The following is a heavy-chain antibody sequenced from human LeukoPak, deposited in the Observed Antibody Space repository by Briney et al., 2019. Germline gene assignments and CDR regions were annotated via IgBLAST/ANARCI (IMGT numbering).Heavy chain of an antibody. Sequence: GGSLRLSCAASGLTFSSYEMNWVRQAPGKGLEWVSYISSSGTTIYYADSVKGRFTISRDNAKNSLYLQMNSLRAEDTAVYYCARDPGIAVPLYYFDYWGQGTLVTVSS. J-gene: IGHJ4*02. CDR3: ARDPGIAVPLYYFDY. D-gene: IGHD6-19*01. CDR2: ISSSGTTI. CDR1: GLTFSSYE. V-gene: IGHV3-48*03.